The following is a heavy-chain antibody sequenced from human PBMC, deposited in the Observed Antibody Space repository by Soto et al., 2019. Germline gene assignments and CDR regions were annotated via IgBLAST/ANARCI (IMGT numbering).Heavy chain of an antibody. J-gene: IGHJ5*02. CDR2: IYHSGST. V-gene: IGHV4-30-2*03. CDR1: GGSISSGCYS. CDR3: ARRLRYYDILTGYGGNWFDP. Sequence: PSETLSLTCAVSGGSISSGCYSWSWIRQPPGKGLEWIGYIYHSGSTYYNPSLKSRVTISVDTSKNQFSLKLSSVTAADTAVYYCARRLRYYDILTGYGGNWFDPWGQGTLVTVSS. D-gene: IGHD3-9*01.